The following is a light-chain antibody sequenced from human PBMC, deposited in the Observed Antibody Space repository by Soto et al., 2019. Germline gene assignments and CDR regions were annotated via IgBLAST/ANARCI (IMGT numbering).Light chain of an antibody. CDR3: QQYGHSPRT. V-gene: IGKV3-20*01. J-gene: IGKJ1*01. CDR2: GAS. Sequence: VLAPSAGTLYLARGDRGNLVCMASQSFRGLLAWYQQKPGQAPRLLIYGASSRATGIPDRFSGSGSGTDFTLTISSLQSEDYAVYYCQQYGHSPRTFGQGTKVDIK. CDR1: QSFRGL.